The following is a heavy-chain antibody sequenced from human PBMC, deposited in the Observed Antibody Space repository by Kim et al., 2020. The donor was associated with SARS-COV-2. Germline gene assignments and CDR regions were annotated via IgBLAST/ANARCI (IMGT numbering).Heavy chain of an antibody. D-gene: IGHD3-9*01. CDR3: ARDVRSFDWDGPSV. Sequence: YADSVTSLFTISRDNSKNALYLQMNSLRAEDTAVYYCARDVRSFDWDGPSVWGQGTKVTVSS. J-gene: IGHJ6*02. V-gene: IGHV3-33*01.